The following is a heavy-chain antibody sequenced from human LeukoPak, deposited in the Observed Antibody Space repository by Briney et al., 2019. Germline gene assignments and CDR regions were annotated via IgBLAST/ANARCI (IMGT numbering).Heavy chain of an antibody. CDR2: INPNSGGT. J-gene: IGHJ5*02. CDR1: GYTFTGYY. Sequence: GASVKVSCKASGYTFTGYYMHWVRQAPGQGLEWMGWINPNSGGTNYAQRFQGRVTMTRDTSISTAYMELSRLRSDDTAVYYCAAAPEKTTLSWFDPWGQGTLVTVSS. V-gene: IGHV1-2*02. D-gene: IGHD2/OR15-2a*01. CDR3: AAAPEKTTLSWFDP.